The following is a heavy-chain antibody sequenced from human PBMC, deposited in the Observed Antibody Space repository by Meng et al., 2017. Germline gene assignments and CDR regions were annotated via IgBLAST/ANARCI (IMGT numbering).Heavy chain of an antibody. J-gene: IGHJ5*02. CDR2: VDPEDGET. V-gene: IGHV1-69-2*01. CDR1: EYTYTDYY. CDR3: ATDLYRDWFDP. D-gene: IGHD1-26*01. Sequence: EAPLVQCGAAGKKHGATMKISCKVSEYTYTDYYMHWVQQAPGKGLEWMGLVDPEDGETIYAEKFQGRVTITADTSTDTAYMELSSLRSEDTAVYYCATDLYRDWFDPWGQGTLVTVSS.